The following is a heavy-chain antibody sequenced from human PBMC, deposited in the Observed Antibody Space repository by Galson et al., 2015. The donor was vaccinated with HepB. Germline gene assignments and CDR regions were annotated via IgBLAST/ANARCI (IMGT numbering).Heavy chain of an antibody. CDR1: GFTFANSA. Sequence: SLRLSCATSGFTFANSAMSWVRQAPGKGLEWVSSISGSDGTTYYADFVKGRFTISRDNSKDTLYLQMNSLRAEDTAVYCCAKTIAAAGYYFDYWGQGTLVTVFS. V-gene: IGHV3-23*01. D-gene: IGHD6-13*01. J-gene: IGHJ4*02. CDR3: AKTIAAAGYYFDY. CDR2: ISGSDGTT.